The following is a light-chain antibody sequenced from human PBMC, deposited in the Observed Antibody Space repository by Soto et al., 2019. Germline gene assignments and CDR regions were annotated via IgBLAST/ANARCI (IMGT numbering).Light chain of an antibody. Sequence: EIVLTQSPGTLSLSPGERATLSCRASQSVSSNLAWYQQKPDQAPRLLIYGASTRATGIPARFSGSGSGTEFTPTISSLQSEDFAVYYCQQYNNWPQGTLGQGTKV. CDR2: GAS. CDR1: QSVSSN. J-gene: IGKJ1*01. V-gene: IGKV3-15*01. CDR3: QQYNNWPQGT.